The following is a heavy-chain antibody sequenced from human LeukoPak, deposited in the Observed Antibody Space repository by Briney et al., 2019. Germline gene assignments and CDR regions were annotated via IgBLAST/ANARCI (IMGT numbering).Heavy chain of an antibody. J-gene: IGHJ3*02. CDR1: GYTFTGDY. CDR2: INPNSGGT. CDR3: AREANDSSGYYPKHDAFDI. D-gene: IGHD3-22*01. Sequence: GASVKVSCKASGYTFTGDYMHWVRQAPGQGLEWMGWINPNSGGTNYAQKFQGRVTMTRDTSISTAYMGLSRLRSDDTAVYYCAREANDSSGYYPKHDAFDIWGQGTMVTVSS. V-gene: IGHV1-2*02.